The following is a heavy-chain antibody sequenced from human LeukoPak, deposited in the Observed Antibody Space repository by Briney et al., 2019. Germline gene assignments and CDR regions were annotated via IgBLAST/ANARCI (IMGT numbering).Heavy chain of an antibody. J-gene: IGHJ5*02. CDR1: GGSFSGYY. D-gene: IGHD6-19*01. Sequence: SETLSLTCAVYGGSFSGYYWSWIRQPPGKGLEWIGEINHSGSTNYNPSLKSRVTISVDTSKNQFSLKLSSVTDADTAVYYCARPPYSSGLGGNWFDPWGQGTLVTVSS. V-gene: IGHV4-34*01. CDR2: INHSGST. CDR3: ARPPYSSGLGGNWFDP.